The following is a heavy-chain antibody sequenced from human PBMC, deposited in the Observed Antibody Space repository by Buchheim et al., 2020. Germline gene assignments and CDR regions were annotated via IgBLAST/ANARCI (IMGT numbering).Heavy chain of an antibody. Sequence: QAHLVQSGSEVKQAGASVKVFCKASGYTFTSYYLHWVRQAPGQALEWVGIINPCGGTTKYAQKFQGRVTLTRDTSTSTGYMKVDSLRSEDTAVYYCTRDLEGYRYGLNDYYYAMDVWGQGTT. CDR3: TRDLEGYRYGLNDYYYAMDV. J-gene: IGHJ6*02. CDR1: GYTFTSYY. CDR2: INPCGGTT. D-gene: IGHD5-18*01. V-gene: IGHV1-46*01.